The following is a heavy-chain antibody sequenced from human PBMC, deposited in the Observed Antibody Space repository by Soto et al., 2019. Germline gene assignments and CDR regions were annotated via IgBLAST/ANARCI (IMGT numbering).Heavy chain of an antibody. V-gene: IGHV4-59*01. D-gene: IGHD2-2*02. CDR3: AGGAYCSSTSCYIIGHYYYYMDF. CDR1: GGSISSYY. CDR2: IYYSGST. Sequence: PSETLSLTCTVSGGSISSYYWSWIRQPPGKGLEWIGYIYYSGSTNYNPSLKSRVTVSVDTSKNQFSLKLSSVTAADTAVYYCAGGAYCSSTSCYIIGHYYYYMDFSGKGTTVTVSS. J-gene: IGHJ6*03.